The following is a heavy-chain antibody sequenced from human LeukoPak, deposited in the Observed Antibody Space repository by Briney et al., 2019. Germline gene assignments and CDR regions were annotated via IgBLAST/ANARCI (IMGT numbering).Heavy chain of an antibody. J-gene: IGHJ3*02. V-gene: IGHV3-7*01. CDR3: ASPEWLPDSFDI. CDR2: IKQDGSEK. Sequence: GGSLRLSCAASGFTFSNAWMSWVRQAPGKGLEWVANIKQDGSEKYYVDSVKGRFTISRDNAKNSLYLQMNSLRAEDTAVYYCASPEWLPDSFDIWGQGTMVTVSS. D-gene: IGHD3-3*01. CDR1: GFTFSNAW.